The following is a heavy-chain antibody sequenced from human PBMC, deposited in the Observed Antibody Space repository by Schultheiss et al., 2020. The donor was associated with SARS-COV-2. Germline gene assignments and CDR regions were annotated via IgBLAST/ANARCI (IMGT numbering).Heavy chain of an antibody. J-gene: IGHJ5*02. Sequence: SQTLSLTCTASGGSISSGNYYWAWIRQPPGKGLEWIGSIYYSGSTYYKSSLTSRVSIYVDTSNNQISLKLSSVTAADTAVYYCARHTKDHWVVVPAALKWFDPGGQGTRVTV. D-gene: IGHD2-2*01. CDR2: IYYSGST. CDR3: ARHTKDHWVVVPAALKWFDP. V-gene: IGHV4-39*01. CDR1: GGSISSGNYY.